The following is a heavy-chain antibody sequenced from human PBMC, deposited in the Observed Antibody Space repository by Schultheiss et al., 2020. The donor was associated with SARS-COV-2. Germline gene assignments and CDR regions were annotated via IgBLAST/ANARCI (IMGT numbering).Heavy chain of an antibody. V-gene: IGHV3-23*01. D-gene: IGHD1-26*01. Sequence: GSLRLSCAASGFTFSSYAMSWVRQAPGKGLEWVSAISGSGGSTYYADSVKGRFTISRDNSKNTLYLQMNSLRAEDTAVYYCARVLGGYNYCMDVWGQGTTVTVSS. CDR1: GFTFSSYA. CDR3: ARVLGGYNYCMDV. J-gene: IGHJ6*02. CDR2: ISGSGGST.